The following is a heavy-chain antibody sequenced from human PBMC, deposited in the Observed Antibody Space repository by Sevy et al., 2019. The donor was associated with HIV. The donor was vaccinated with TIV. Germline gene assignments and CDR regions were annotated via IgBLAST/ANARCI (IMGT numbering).Heavy chain of an antibody. CDR3: AKAGIFTYVSALDY. CDR2: ISGNGGTT. V-gene: IGHV3-23*01. D-gene: IGHD3-16*01. Sequence: QLGGSLRLSCAASGFTFSNYAMSWVRQAPGKGLEWVSTISGNGGTTTYADSVRGRFTISRDNSKNTLNLQMNSLRVEDTAVYYCAKAGIFTYVSALDYWGQGTLVTVSS. CDR1: GFTFSNYA. J-gene: IGHJ4*02.